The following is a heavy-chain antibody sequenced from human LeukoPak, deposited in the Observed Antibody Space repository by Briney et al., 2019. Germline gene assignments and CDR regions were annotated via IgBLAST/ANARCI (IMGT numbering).Heavy chain of an antibody. D-gene: IGHD6-19*01. Sequence: SETLSLTCTVSGGSISSGGDYWSWLRQHPGKGLEWIGYIYYSGSTYYTPSLKSRVTISVDTSKNQFSLKLSSVTAADTAVYYCARYLYSSGWYYFDYWGQGTLVTVSS. CDR2: IYYSGST. J-gene: IGHJ4*02. CDR1: GGSISSGGDY. CDR3: ARYLYSSGWYYFDY. V-gene: IGHV4-31*03.